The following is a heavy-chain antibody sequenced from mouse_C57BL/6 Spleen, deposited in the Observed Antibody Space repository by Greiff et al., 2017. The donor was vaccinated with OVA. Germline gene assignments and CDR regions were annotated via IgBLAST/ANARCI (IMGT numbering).Heavy chain of an antibody. CDR3: AIREVYAMDY. CDR1: GYSFTSYY. V-gene: IGHV1-66*01. Sequence: QVQLQQSGPELVKPGASVKISCKASGYSFTSYYIHWVKQRPGQGLEWIGWIYPGSGNTKYNEKFKGKATLTADTSSSTAYMQLSSLTSEDSAVYYCAIREVYAMDYWGQGTSVTVSS. CDR2: IYPGSGNT. J-gene: IGHJ4*01.